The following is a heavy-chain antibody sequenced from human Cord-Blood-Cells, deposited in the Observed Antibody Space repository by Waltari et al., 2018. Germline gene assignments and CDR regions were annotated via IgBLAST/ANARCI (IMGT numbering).Heavy chain of an antibody. D-gene: IGHD4-17*01. V-gene: IGHV3-21*01. J-gene: IGHJ4*02. CDR3: AREPDYGDYFDY. CDR2: ISISRSYI. Sequence: EVQLVESGGGLVKPGGSLRLSCAASGFTFSSYSMNWVRQAPGKGLEWVSSISISRSYIYYADSVKGRFTISRDNAKNSLYLQMNSLRAEDTAVYYCAREPDYGDYFDYWGQGTLVTVSS. CDR1: GFTFSSYS.